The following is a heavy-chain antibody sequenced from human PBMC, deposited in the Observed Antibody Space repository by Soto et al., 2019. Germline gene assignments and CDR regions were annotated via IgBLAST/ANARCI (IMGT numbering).Heavy chain of an antibody. V-gene: IGHV3-53*02. CDR1: GFTVSSNY. Sequence: EVQLVETGGGLIQPGGSLRLSCAASGFTVSSNYMSWVRQAPGKGLEWVSIIYSGGSTYYADSVKGRFTISRDNSENTLYLQMNSLRVEDTAVYYCARGDLGYCSGGSCYPALDYWGQGTLVTVSS. D-gene: IGHD2-15*01. CDR3: ARGDLGYCSGGSCYPALDY. J-gene: IGHJ4*02. CDR2: IYSGGST.